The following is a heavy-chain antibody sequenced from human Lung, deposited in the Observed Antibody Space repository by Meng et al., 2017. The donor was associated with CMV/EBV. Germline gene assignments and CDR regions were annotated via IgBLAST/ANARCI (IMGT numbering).Heavy chain of an antibody. CDR3: ARDGGSAWS. J-gene: IGHJ5*02. Sequence: GGSLRLSCAASGFSFSTYSMNWVRQTPGKGLEWVSSITSSSSYIFYADSVKGRFIISRDNAKNSLYLQMNSLKAEDTGVYYCARDGGSAWSWGQGTLVTVSS. CDR1: GFSFSTYS. D-gene: IGHD6-19*01. V-gene: IGHV3-21*03. CDR2: ITSSSSYI.